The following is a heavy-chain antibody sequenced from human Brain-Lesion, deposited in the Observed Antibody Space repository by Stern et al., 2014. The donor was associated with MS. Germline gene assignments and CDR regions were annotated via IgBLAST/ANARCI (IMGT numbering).Heavy chain of an antibody. Sequence: DQLVESGPGLVKPSQTLSLTCTVSGGSISSGSDYWSWIRPPVGKGLEGIGRIHPSGSAFYTPSLKSRVTISTDTSMNQFSLELNSATAADTAIYYCASGYRIFDYWGQGILVTVSS. CDR3: ASGYRIFDY. J-gene: IGHJ4*02. CDR1: GGSISSGSDY. D-gene: IGHD5-18*01. V-gene: IGHV4-61*02. CDR2: IHPSGSA.